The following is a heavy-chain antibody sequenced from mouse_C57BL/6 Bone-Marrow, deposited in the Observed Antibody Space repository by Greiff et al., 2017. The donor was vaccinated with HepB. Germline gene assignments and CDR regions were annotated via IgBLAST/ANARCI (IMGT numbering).Heavy chain of an antibody. J-gene: IGHJ3*01. CDR1: GFPITSGYY. D-gene: IGHD2-1*01. CDR2: ITHSGET. Sequence: KLLESGPGLVKPSQSLFLTCSITGFPITSGYYWIWIRQSPGKPLEWMGYITHSGETFYNPSLQSPISITRETSKNQFFLQLNSVTTEDTAMYYCAGDRDYGNYEFAYWGQGTLVTVSA. CDR3: AGDRDYGNYEFAY. V-gene: IGHV12-3*01.